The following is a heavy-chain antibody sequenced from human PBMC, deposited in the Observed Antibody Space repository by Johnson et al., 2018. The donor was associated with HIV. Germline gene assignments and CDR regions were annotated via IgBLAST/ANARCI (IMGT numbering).Heavy chain of an antibody. V-gene: IGHV3-66*02. D-gene: IGHD2-15*01. CDR1: EFTFSSNY. CDR3: ARECSGGSCYPLDHDAFDI. J-gene: IGHJ3*02. CDR2: IYSGGSTI. Sequence: VQLVESGGGLVQPGGSLRLSGAASEFTFSSNYMSWVRQAPGKGLEWVSVIYSGGSTIYYADSVKGRFTISRDNSKNSLFLQMNSLRAEDTAVYYCARECSGGSCYPLDHDAFDIWGQGTMVTVSS.